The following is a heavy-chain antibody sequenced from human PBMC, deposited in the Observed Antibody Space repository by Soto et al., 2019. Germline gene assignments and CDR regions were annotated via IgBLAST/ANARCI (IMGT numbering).Heavy chain of an antibody. Sequence: QVQLVESGGGVVQPGMSLRRSCAASGFTFSSYGMHWVRQAPGKGLEWVAVISYEGSNNYYADSGKGRFTISRDNSKNTLYLQMNSLRAEDTAVYYCAKDRTEMARYAFDIWGQGTMVPVSS. CDR2: ISYEGSNN. D-gene: IGHD5-12*01. V-gene: IGHV3-30*18. CDR1: GFTFSSYG. CDR3: AKDRTEMARYAFDI. J-gene: IGHJ3*02.